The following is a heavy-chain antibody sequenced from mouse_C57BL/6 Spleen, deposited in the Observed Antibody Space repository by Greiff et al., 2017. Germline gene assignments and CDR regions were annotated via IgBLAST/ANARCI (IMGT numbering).Heavy chain of an antibody. CDR1: GYTFTSYW. CDR3: ARSVTYGSSPYYAMDY. V-gene: IGHV1-53*01. Sequence: QVQLKQPGTELVKPGASVKLSCKASGYTFTSYWMHWVKQRPGQGLEWIGNINPSNGGTNYNEKFKSKATLTVDKSSSTAYMQLSSLTSEDSAVYYCARSVTYGSSPYYAMDYWGQGTSVTVSS. CDR2: INPSNGGT. J-gene: IGHJ4*01. D-gene: IGHD1-1*01.